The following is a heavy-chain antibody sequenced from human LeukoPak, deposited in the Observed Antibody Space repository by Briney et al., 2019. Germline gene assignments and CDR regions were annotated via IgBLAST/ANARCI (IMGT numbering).Heavy chain of an antibody. D-gene: IGHD2-21*01. CDR2: ISYDGSNK. J-gene: IGHJ6*03. CDR3: ARVRRGGGSDYYMDV. Sequence: GALRLSCAASGFTFSSYGMHWVRQAPGKGLEWVAVISYDGSNKYYADSVKGRFTISRDNSKNTLYLQMNSLRAEDTAVYYCARVRRGGGSDYYMDVWGKGTTVTISS. CDR1: GFTFSSYG. V-gene: IGHV3-30*03.